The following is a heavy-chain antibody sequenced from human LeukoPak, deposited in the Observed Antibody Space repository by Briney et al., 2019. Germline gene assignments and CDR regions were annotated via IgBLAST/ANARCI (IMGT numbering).Heavy chain of an antibody. D-gene: IGHD3-10*01. CDR2: IYPGDSDT. J-gene: IGHJ4*02. CDR3: ARWRLGGYWGSGSYFDY. Sequence: GESLQISCQGSGYSFTSYWIGWVRQMPGKGLEWMGIIYPGDSDTRYSPSFQGQVTISADKSISTAYLQWSSLKASDTAMYYCARWRLGGYWGSGSYFDYWGQGTLVTVSS. V-gene: IGHV5-51*01. CDR1: GYSFTSYW.